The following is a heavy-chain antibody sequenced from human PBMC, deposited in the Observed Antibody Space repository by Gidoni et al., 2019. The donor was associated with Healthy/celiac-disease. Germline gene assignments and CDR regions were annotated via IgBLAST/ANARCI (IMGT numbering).Heavy chain of an antibody. V-gene: IGHV4-61*02. CDR1: GGSISSGSYS. CDR2: IYTSGST. D-gene: IGHD3-3*01. CDR3: ARVGRGITIFGVVSGAFDI. Sequence: QVQLQESCPGLVKPSQTLSLTCTVSGGSISSGSYSWRWLRQPAGKGLEWIGRIYTSGSTNYNPSLKSRVTISVDTSKNQFSLKLSSVTAADTAVYYCARVGRGITIFGVVSGAFDIWGQGTMVTVSS. J-gene: IGHJ3*02.